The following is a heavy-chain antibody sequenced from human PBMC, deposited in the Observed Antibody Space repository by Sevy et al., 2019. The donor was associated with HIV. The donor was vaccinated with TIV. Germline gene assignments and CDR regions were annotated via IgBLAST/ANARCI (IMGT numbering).Heavy chain of an antibody. J-gene: IGHJ6*02. V-gene: IGHV1-2*02. CDR1: GYTFTGYY. CDR3: ARSYGDYGYYYYGMDV. Sequence: ASVKVSCKASGYTFTGYYMHWVRQAPGQGLAWMGWINPNSGGTNYAQKFQGRVTMTRDTSISTAYMELSRLRSDDTAVYYCARSYGDYGYYYYGMDVWGQGTTVTVSS. D-gene: IGHD4-17*01. CDR2: INPNSGGT.